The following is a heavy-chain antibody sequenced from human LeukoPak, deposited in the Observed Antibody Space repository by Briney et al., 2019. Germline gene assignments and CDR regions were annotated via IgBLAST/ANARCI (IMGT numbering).Heavy chain of an antibody. CDR1: GFTFTKYW. J-gene: IGHJ4*02. D-gene: IGHD2-2*01. V-gene: IGHV3-7*01. CDR2: IKQDGSEK. Sequence: GGSLRLSCAASGFTFTKYWMTWVRQAPGKGLEWVANIKQDGSEKFYVDSVKGRFTISRGNAKNSLDLQINSLGAEDTAVYYCARGLDCRSTSCYLDNWGQGTLSPSPQ. CDR3: ARGLDCRSTSCYLDN.